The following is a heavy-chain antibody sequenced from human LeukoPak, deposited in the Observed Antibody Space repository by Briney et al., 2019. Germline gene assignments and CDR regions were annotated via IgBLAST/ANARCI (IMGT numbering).Heavy chain of an antibody. D-gene: IGHD3-16*01. Sequence: SETLSLSCTISGSSITSVSHYWGWIRQPPGKGLEWIGDIYYTGSTYYSPSLRSRVTMSVHTSENQFSLRLNSVTAVDTAVYYCARRWGNIVGVTYEYWGQGTLVTVSS. CDR3: ARRWGNIVGVTYEY. CDR1: GSSITSVSHY. CDR2: IYYTGST. J-gene: IGHJ4*02. V-gene: IGHV4-39*01.